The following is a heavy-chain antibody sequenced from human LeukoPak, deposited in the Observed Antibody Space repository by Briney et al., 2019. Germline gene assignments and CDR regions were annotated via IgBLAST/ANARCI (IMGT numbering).Heavy chain of an antibody. CDR2: ISYDGSNK. CDR1: GLTFSSYA. Sequence: PGGSLRLSCAASGLTFSSYAMHWVRQAPGKGLEWVAVISYDGSNKYYADSVKGRFTISRDNSKNTLYLQMNSLRAEDTAVYYCARDSLRGSFDYWGQGTLVTVPS. J-gene: IGHJ4*02. V-gene: IGHV3-30-3*01. CDR3: ARDSLRGSFDY.